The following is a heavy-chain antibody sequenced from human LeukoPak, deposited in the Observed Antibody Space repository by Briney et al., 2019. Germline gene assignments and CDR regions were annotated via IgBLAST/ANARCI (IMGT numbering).Heavy chain of an antibody. CDR1: GYTFTSYY. CDR2: IFPSDSST. Sequence: ASVKISCTASGYTFTSYYVHWVRQAPGQGLEWMGIIFPSDSSTSYAQKFQGRVTMTRDTSTRTVYMELSSLRSEDTAVFYCARQNYDGSGYYYDYWGQGTVVTVSS. CDR3: ARQNYDGSGYYYDY. D-gene: IGHD3-22*01. V-gene: IGHV1-46*01. J-gene: IGHJ4*02.